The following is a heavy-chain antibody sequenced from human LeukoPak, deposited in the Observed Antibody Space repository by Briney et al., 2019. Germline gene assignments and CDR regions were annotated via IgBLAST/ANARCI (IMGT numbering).Heavy chain of an antibody. CDR1: GFTFSSYA. D-gene: IGHD1-26*01. CDR3: ARDHSHGGVGATIFDY. CDR2: ISYDGSKK. Sequence: GGSLRLSCAASGFTFSSYAMHWVRQAPGKGLEWVAVISYDGSKKYYADSVKGRFTISRDNSKNTLYLQMNSLRAEDTAVYYCARDHSHGGVGATIFDYWGQGTLVTVSS. V-gene: IGHV3-30-3*01. J-gene: IGHJ4*02.